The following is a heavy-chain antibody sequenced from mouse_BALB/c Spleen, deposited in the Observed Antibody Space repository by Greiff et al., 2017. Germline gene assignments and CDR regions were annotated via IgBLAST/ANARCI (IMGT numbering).Heavy chain of an antibody. D-gene: IGHD2-1*01. CDR1: GFTFSSYG. J-gene: IGHJ3*01. V-gene: IGHV5-6-3*01. CDR2: INSNGGST. CDR3: ARDLGYYGNYGRAY. Sequence: EVQLQESGGGLVQPGGSLKLSCAASGFTFSSYGMSWVRQTPDKRLELVATINSNGGSTYYPDSVKGRFTISRDNAKNTLYLQMSSLKSEDTAMYYCARDLGYYGNYGRAYWGQGTLVTVSA.